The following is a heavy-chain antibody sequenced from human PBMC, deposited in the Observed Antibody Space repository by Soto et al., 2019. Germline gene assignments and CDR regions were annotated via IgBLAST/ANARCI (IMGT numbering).Heavy chain of an antibody. J-gene: IGHJ3*02. CDR1: GFTFSSYA. V-gene: IGHV3-30-3*01. CDR3: ARDHPEGAFDI. CDR2: ISYDGSNK. Sequence: QVQLVESGGGVVQPGRSLRLSCAASGFTFSSYAMHWVRQAPGKGLEWVAVISYDGSNKYYADSVKGRFTISRDNSKNTLYLQMNSLRAEDTAVYYCARDHPEGAFDIWGQGTMVTVSS.